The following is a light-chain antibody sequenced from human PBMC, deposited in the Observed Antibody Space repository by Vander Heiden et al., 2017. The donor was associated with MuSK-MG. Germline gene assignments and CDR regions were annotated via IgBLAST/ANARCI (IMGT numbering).Light chain of an antibody. J-gene: IGKJ4*01. CDR2: GSS. Sequence: DIQLTQSPSFLSASVGDRVTITCRASQGISSHLAWYQQKPRKAPNLLIYGSSTLQSGVPSRFSGSGSGTEFTLTISSLQPEDSATYYCQQLSAYPLTFGGGTKVEIK. CDR3: QQLSAYPLT. V-gene: IGKV1-9*01. CDR1: QGISSH.